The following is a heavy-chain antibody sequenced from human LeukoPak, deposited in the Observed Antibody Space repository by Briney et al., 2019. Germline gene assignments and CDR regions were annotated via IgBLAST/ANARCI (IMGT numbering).Heavy chain of an antibody. D-gene: IGHD2-2*01. CDR3: AGVVVPAAMRYYYYYMDV. J-gene: IGHJ6*03. CDR1: GGTFSSYA. V-gene: IGHV1-69*05. Sequence: SVKVSCKASGGTFSSYAISWVRLAPGQGLEWMGGIIPIFGTANYAQKFQGRVTITTDESTSTAYMELSSLRSEDTAVYYCAGVVVPAAMRYYYYYMDVWGKGTTVTVSS. CDR2: IIPIFGTA.